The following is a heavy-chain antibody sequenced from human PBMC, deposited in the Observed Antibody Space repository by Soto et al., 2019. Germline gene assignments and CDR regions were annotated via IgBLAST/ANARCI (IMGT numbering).Heavy chain of an antibody. Sequence: SVKVSCKASGYTFTSYAMHWVRQAPGQRLEWMGWINAGNGNTKYSQKFQGRVTITRDTSASTAYMELSSLRSEDTAVYYCATGDSYGYYFDYWGQGTLVTVSS. CDR2: INAGNGNT. CDR3: ATGDSYGYYFDY. CDR1: GYTFTSYA. V-gene: IGHV1-3*01. D-gene: IGHD5-18*01. J-gene: IGHJ4*02.